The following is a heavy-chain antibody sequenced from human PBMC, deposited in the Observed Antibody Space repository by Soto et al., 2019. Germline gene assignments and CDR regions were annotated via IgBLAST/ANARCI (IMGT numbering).Heavy chain of an antibody. V-gene: IGHV4-39*01. CDR2: IYYSGST. Sequence: SETLSLTCTVSGGSISSSSYYWGWIRQPPGKGLEWIGSIYYSGSTYYNPSLKSRVTISVDTSKNQFSLKLSSVTAADTAVYYCARRSYDFWSGYPKGEVDYWGQGTLVTVSS. D-gene: IGHD3-3*01. J-gene: IGHJ4*02. CDR1: GGSISSSSYY. CDR3: ARRSYDFWSGYPKGEVDY.